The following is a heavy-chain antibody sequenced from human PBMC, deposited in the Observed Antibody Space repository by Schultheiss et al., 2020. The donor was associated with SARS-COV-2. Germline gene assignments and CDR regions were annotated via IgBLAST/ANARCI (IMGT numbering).Heavy chain of an antibody. CDR1: GFTFSSYA. CDR3: ARASSTYDGMDV. CDR2: ISYDGSNK. J-gene: IGHJ6*02. Sequence: GGSLRLSCAASGFTFSSYAMHWVRQVPGKGLEWVAVISYDGSNKYYADSVKGRFTISRDNSKNTLYLQMNSLRAEDTAVYYCARASSTYDGMDVWGQGTTVTVSS. V-gene: IGHV3-30*01.